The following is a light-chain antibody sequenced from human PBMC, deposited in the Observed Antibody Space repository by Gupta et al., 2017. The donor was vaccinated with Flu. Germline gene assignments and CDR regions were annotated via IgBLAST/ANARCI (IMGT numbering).Light chain of an antibody. CDR1: SSDVGGSNY. CDR3: SSYAGNNKVV. Sequence: QSALNQPPSVSASPGQSVTISCTGTSSDVGGSNYVSWYQQHPDKVTKLMIYDVTKRSSGVPDRFSGSKSANTTSLISSGLQAEDEADYYYSSYAGNNKVVFGGGTKLTVL. J-gene: IGLJ3*02. CDR2: DVT. V-gene: IGLV2-8*01.